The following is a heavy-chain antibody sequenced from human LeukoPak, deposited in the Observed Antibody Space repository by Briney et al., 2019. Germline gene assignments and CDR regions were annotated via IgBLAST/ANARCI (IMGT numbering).Heavy chain of an antibody. D-gene: IGHD2-15*01. V-gene: IGHV7-4-1*02. CDR1: GYTFTSYA. Sequence: GASVKVSCKASGYTFTSYAMNWVRQAPGQGLEWTGWINTNTGNPTYAQGFTGRFVFSLDTSVSTAYLQISSLKAEDTAVYYCARDDLGYCSGGSCKFWDYWGQGTLVTVSS. CDR3: ARDDLGYCSGGSCKFWDY. J-gene: IGHJ4*02. CDR2: INTNTGNP.